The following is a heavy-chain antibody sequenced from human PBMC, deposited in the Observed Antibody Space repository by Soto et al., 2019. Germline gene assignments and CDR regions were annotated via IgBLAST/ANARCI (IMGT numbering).Heavy chain of an antibody. CDR1: GYTFTSYG. V-gene: IGHV1-18*01. J-gene: IGHJ6*02. CDR3: ARDSEVAGRIYNYFCDIDV. Sequence: QVQLVQSGAEVKKPGASVKVSCKASGYTFTSYGISWVRQAPGQGLEWMGWISAYNGNTNYAQKLQGRGTMTTDTSTSTADMDLRSLRSDDTAVYYCARDSEVAGRIYNYFCDIDVWCQGTTVTAAS. D-gene: IGHD6-19*01. CDR2: ISAYNGNT.